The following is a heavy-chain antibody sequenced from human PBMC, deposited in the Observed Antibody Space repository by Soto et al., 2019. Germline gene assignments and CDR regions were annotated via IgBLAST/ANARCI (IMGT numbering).Heavy chain of an antibody. D-gene: IGHD2-15*01. Sequence: PGGSLRLSCAASGVTFDSYSMNWIRQAPGKGLEWVSSISGGSDYIYYADSVRGRFTISRDNSQKSLYLQMNSLRDEDKAIYYSVRDGNKFGNWFDPWGQGTLVTVSS. CDR3: VRDGNKFGNWFDP. CDR2: ISGGSDYI. CDR1: GVTFDSYS. V-gene: IGHV3-21*01. J-gene: IGHJ5*02.